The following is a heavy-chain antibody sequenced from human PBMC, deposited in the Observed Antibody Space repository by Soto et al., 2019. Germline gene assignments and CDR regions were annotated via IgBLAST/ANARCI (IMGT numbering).Heavy chain of an antibody. CDR2: ISFDGTAK. CDR3: ATCRSTRFDP. Sequence: GWSLRLSCVASGFTVNRYGMHWVRQAPGKGLEGVAEISFDGTAKYYAESVKGRFTVSRDNGNNTLHLEMNSLGAKDTAVYFCATCRSTRFDPWGQGTKGTVSS. J-gene: IGHJ5*02. CDR1: GFTVNRYG. V-gene: IGHV3-30*03. D-gene: IGHD1-1*01.